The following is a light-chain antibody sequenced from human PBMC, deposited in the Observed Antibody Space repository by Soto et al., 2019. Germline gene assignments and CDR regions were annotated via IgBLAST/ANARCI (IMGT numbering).Light chain of an antibody. CDR1: QSISNW. J-gene: IGKJ1*01. CDR3: QQHNSYSQT. Sequence: DIQMTQSPSTLSASVGDRVTITCRAGQSISNWLAWYQQKPGKAPKLLIYKASSLESGVPSRFSGSGSGTEFTLTISSLQPDDFATYYCQQHNSYSQTFGQGTKVEIK. CDR2: KAS. V-gene: IGKV1-5*03.